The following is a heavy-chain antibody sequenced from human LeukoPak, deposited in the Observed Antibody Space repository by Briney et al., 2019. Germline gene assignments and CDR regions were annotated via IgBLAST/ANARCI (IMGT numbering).Heavy chain of an antibody. CDR3: ARDYLVAGYNWFDP. CDR2: ISAYNGNT. CDR1: GYTFTSYG. Sequence: ASVKVSCKASGYTFTSYGISWVRQAPGQGLEWMGWISAYNGNTNYAQKLQGRVTMTTDTSTSTAYMELRSLRSDDTAVYYCARDYLVAGYNWFDPWGQGTLVTVSS. V-gene: IGHV1-18*01. D-gene: IGHD6-19*01. J-gene: IGHJ5*02.